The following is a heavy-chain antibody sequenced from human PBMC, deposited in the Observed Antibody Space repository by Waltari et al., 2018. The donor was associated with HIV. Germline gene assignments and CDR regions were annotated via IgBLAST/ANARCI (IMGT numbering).Heavy chain of an antibody. Sequence: EVQLVESGGGLVQPGGSLRLPCVASGFTFSRYWVGWVRQAPGKGLEWVANIKQDGSEKYYVDSVKGRFTISRDNAKNSLYLQMNSLRAEDTAVYYCARITIFGVVNDYGMDVWGQGTTVTVSS. CDR3: ARITIFGVVNDYGMDV. V-gene: IGHV3-7*01. CDR1: GFTFSRYW. CDR2: IKQDGSEK. D-gene: IGHD3-3*01. J-gene: IGHJ6*02.